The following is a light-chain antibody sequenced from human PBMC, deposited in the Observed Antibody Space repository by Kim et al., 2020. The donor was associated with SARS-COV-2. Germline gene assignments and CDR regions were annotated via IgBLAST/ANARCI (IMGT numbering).Light chain of an antibody. CDR1: SSDVGGYNY. V-gene: IGLV2-11*01. CDR3: CSYAGSYRRV. J-gene: IGLJ3*02. Sequence: GQSVTISCTGTSSDVGGYNYVSWYQQHPGKAPKLMIYDVSKRPSGVPDRFSGSKSGNTASLTISGLQAEDEADYYCCSYAGSYRRVFGGGTKVTVL. CDR2: DVS.